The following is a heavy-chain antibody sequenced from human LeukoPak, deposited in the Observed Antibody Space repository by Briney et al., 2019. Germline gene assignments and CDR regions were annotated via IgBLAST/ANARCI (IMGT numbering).Heavy chain of an antibody. J-gene: IGHJ4*02. CDR2: IYYSGST. CDR3: AKHRVVQRVYYCDY. Sequence: PSETLSLTCTVSGGSISSSSYYWGWIRQPPGKGLEWIGSIYYSGSTYYNPSLKSRVTISVDTSKNQFSLKLSSLTAADTAVYLWAKHRVVQRVYYCDYWGRGTLVSVFS. CDR1: GGSISSSSYY. D-gene: IGHD2-2*01. V-gene: IGHV4-39*01.